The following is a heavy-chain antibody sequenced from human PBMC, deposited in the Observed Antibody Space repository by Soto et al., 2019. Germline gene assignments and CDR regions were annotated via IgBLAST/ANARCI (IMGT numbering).Heavy chain of an antibody. D-gene: IGHD4-17*01. V-gene: IGHV1-18*01. CDR2: ISAYNGNT. Sequence: QVQLVQSGAEVKKPGASVKVSCKASGYTFTSYGISWVRQAPGQGLEWMGWISAYNGNTNYAQKVQGRATMTTDTSTSTVYMELRSLRSDDTAGYCCARGTTVETGSYWGEGTLVTVSS. CDR1: GYTFTSYG. CDR3: ARGTTVETGSY. J-gene: IGHJ4*02.